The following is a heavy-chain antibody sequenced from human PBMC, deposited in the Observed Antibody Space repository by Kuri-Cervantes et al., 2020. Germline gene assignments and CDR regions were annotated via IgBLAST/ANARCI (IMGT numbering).Heavy chain of an antibody. Sequence: GSLRLSCTVSGGSISSYYWGWIRQPPGKGLEWIGSTYYSGSTYYNPSLKSRVTMSADTSKNQFSLKLSSVTAADTAVYFCARQWNDVLTGYYLDSWGQGTLVTVSS. CDR2: TYYSGST. D-gene: IGHD3-9*01. V-gene: IGHV4-39*01. CDR3: ARQWNDVLTGYYLDS. CDR1: GGSISSYY. J-gene: IGHJ4*02.